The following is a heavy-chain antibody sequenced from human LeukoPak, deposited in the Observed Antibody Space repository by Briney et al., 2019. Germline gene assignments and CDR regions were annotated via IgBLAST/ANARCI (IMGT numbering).Heavy chain of an antibody. J-gene: IGHJ6*02. Sequence: GGSLRLSCAASGFTFSSYGMHWVRQAPGKGLEWVAVIWYDGSNKYYADSVKGRFTISRDNSKNTLYLQMNSLRAEDTAVYYCARDSNRGWCPCGMDVWGQGTTVTVSS. D-gene: IGHD6-19*01. CDR3: ARDSNRGWCPCGMDV. CDR1: GFTFSSYG. V-gene: IGHV3-33*01. CDR2: IWYDGSNK.